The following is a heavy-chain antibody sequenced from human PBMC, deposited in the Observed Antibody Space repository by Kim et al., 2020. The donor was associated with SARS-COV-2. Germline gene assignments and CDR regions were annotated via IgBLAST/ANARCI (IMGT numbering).Heavy chain of an antibody. CDR2: MNPNSGNT. V-gene: IGHV1-8*01. J-gene: IGHJ6*02. CDR1: GYTFTSYD. D-gene: IGHD6-13*01. Sequence: ASVKVSCKASGYTFTSYDINWVRQATGQGLEWMGWMNPNSGNTGYAQKFQGRVTMTRNTSISTAYMELSSLRSEDTAVYYCASGPWYSYGYYYYYGMDVWGQGTTVTVSS. CDR3: ASGPWYSYGYYYYYGMDV.